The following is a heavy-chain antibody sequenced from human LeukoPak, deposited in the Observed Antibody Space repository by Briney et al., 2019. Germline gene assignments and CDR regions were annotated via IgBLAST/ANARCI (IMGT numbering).Heavy chain of an antibody. CDR1: GGSFSGYY. CDR3: ARDLAVASWFDY. J-gene: IGHJ4*02. D-gene: IGHD6-19*01. Sequence: PSETLSLTCAVYGGSFSGYYRSWIRQPPGKGLEWIGEINHSGSTNYNPSLKSRVTISVDTSKNQFSLKLSSVTAADTAVYYCARDLAVASWFDYWGQGTLVTVSS. CDR2: INHSGST. V-gene: IGHV4-34*01.